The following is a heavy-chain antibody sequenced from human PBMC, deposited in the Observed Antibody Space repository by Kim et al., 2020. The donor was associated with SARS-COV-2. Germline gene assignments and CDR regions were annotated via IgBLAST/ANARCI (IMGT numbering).Heavy chain of an antibody. D-gene: IGHD6-19*01. CDR3: ARVLTSGWSYFDY. J-gene: IGHJ4*02. V-gene: IGHV3-21*04. CDR2: ISSSSSYI. CDR1: GFTFSSYS. Sequence: GGSLRLSCAASGFTFSSYSMNWVRQAPGKGLEWLSSISSSSSYIYYADSVKGRFTISRDNARASLYLQMNSLRDEDTAVYYGARVLTSGWSYFDYWGQGT.